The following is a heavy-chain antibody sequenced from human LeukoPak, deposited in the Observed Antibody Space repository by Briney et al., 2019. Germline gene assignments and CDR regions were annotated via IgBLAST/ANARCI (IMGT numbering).Heavy chain of an antibody. Sequence: GGSLRLSCAASGFTFSGSAVHWVRQASGKGLEWVGRIRSKPNNYATAYAASVKGRFTISRDDSKNTAYLQMNSLKTEDTAVYYCTRLRPGDSYDGSGYYYDAFDTWGQGTMVTVSS. CDR3: TRLRPGDSYDGSGYYYDAFDT. CDR2: IRSKPNNYAT. D-gene: IGHD3-22*01. V-gene: IGHV3-73*01. CDR1: GFTFSGSA. J-gene: IGHJ3*02.